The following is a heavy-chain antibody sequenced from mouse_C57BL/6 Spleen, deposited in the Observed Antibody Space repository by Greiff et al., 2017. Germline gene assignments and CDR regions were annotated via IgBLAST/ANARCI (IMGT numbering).Heavy chain of an antibody. V-gene: IGHV2-5*01. D-gene: IGHD2-4*01. CDR3: AKNRDDYDYAMDY. Sequence: VMLVESGPGLVQPSQSLSITCTVSGFSLTSYGVHWVRQSPGKGLEWLGVIWRGGSTDYNAAFMSRLSITKDNSKSQVFFKMNSLQADDTAIYYCAKNRDDYDYAMDYWGQGTSVTVSS. CDR2: IWRGGST. J-gene: IGHJ4*01. CDR1: GFSLTSYG.